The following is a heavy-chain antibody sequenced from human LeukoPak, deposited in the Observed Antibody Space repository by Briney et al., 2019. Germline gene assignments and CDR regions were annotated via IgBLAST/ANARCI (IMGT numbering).Heavy chain of an antibody. CDR3: ARDSATSGYYYMDV. V-gene: IGHV1-2*02. CDR2: IDPNSGGT. CDR1: GGTFSSYA. J-gene: IGHJ6*03. Sequence: SSVKVSCKASGGTFSSYAISWMRQAPGQGLEWMGGIDPNSGGTNYAEKFQGRVTMTGDTSISTAYMELSRLRSDDTAVYYCARDSATSGYYYMDVWGKGTTVTVSS. D-gene: IGHD1-26*01.